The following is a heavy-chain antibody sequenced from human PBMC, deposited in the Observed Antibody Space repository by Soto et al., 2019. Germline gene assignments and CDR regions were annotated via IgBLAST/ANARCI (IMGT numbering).Heavy chain of an antibody. Sequence: QVQLVQSGAEVKKPGSSVKVSCKASGGTFSSYAISWVRQAPGQGLEWMGGIIPIFGTANYAQKFQGRVTITADESTSTAYMELSSLRSEDTAVHYCAREGTSGIAAPGTLYYYYGMDVWGQGTTVTVSS. CDR2: IIPIFGTA. J-gene: IGHJ6*02. D-gene: IGHD6-13*01. V-gene: IGHV1-69*01. CDR1: GGTFSSYA. CDR3: AREGTSGIAAPGTLYYYYGMDV.